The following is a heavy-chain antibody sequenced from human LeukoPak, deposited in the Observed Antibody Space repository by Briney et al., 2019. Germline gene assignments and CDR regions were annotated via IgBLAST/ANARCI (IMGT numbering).Heavy chain of an antibody. J-gene: IGHJ5*02. Sequence: GGSLRLSCAASGFIFSQYSMNWVRQAPGKGLEWVSHIRSSSETFYADSVKGRFTISRDNARNSLYLQMNNLRGGDTAIYYCARDAGNSGYGCDLWGQGTLVTVSS. CDR1: GFIFSQYS. D-gene: IGHD5-12*01. CDR3: ARDAGNSGYGCDL. CDR2: IRSSSET. V-gene: IGHV3-48*01.